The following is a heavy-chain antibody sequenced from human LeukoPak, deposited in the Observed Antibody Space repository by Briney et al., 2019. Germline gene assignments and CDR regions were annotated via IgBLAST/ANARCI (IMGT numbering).Heavy chain of an antibody. CDR3: AKDKSSGSAFGLSSFDI. D-gene: IGHD3-10*01. Sequence: GGSLRLSCAASGFTFSSYSMNWVRQAPGKGLEWVSSISSSSSYIYYADSVKGRFTISRDNAKNSLYLQMNSLRAEDTALYYCAKDKSSGSAFGLSSFDIWGQGTMVTVSS. CDR2: ISSSSSYI. CDR1: GFTFSSYS. V-gene: IGHV3-21*04. J-gene: IGHJ3*02.